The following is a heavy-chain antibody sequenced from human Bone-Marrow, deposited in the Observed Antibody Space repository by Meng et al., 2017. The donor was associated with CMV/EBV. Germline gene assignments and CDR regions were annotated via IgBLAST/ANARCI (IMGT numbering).Heavy chain of an antibody. CDR2: IYYSGST. D-gene: IGHD5-24*01. V-gene: IGHV4-59*11. Sequence: SETLSLTCTVSGGSIGHHYWSWIRQPPGKGLEWIGYIYYSGSTNYNPSLKSRVTISVDTSKNQFSLKLSSVTAADTAVYYCARGGMVASIRNYYYYGMDVWGQGTTVTVSS. CDR3: ARGGMVASIRNYYYYGMDV. J-gene: IGHJ6*02. CDR1: GGSIGHHY.